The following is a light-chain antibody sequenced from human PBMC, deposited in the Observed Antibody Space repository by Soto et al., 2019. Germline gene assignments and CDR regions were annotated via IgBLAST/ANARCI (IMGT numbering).Light chain of an antibody. CDR2: GTS. Sequence: EIVLTQSPGTLSVSPGERATLSCRASQSVSSNLAWYQQKPGQAPRLLIYGTSARATGIPATFSGSGSGTEFTLTISSLQSEDFAIYYCQQYDNWPSVTFGGGTKVDIK. CDR1: QSVSSN. V-gene: IGKV3-15*01. J-gene: IGKJ4*01. CDR3: QQYDNWPSVT.